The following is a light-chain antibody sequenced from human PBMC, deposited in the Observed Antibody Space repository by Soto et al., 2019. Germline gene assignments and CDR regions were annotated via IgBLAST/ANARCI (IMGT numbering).Light chain of an antibody. J-gene: IGKJ1*01. Sequence: EIVLTQSPGTLSLSPGERATLSCRASQSISSTYLAWYQQKPGQAPRLLIYGASSRATVIPARFSGSGSGTAFPLTISRLEPEDFAVYYCHQYGRSPQWTFGQGTKVEIK. V-gene: IGKV3-20*01. CDR2: GAS. CDR1: QSISSTY. CDR3: HQYGRSPQWT.